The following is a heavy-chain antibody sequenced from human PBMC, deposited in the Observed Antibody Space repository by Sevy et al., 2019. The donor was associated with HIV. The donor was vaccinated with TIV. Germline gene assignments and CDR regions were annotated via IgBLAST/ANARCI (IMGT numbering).Heavy chain of an antibody. CDR3: ALERLSSDVAEYFQN. J-gene: IGHJ1*01. Sequence: GGSLRLSCAASGFTFTLYSMHWVRQAPGKGLEWVATISFDGRNQHYADSVKGRFTISRDNSQNSLYLQMNSLRTEDTAVYYCALERLSSDVAEYFQNWGQGTLVTVSS. D-gene: IGHD1-1*01. CDR1: GFTFTLYS. CDR2: ISFDGRNQ. V-gene: IGHV3-30*04.